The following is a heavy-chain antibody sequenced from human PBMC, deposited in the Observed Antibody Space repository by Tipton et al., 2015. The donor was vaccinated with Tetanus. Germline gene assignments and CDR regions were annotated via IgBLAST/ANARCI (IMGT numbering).Heavy chain of an antibody. CDR1: GFTFSSYG. D-gene: IGHD5-24*01. V-gene: IGHV3-30*18. Sequence: LRLSCAASGFTFSSYGMHWVRQAPGKGLEWVAVISYDGSNKYYADSVKGRFTISRDNSKNTLYLQMNSLRAEDTAVYYCAKEVRATAYYYYYYGMDVWGQGTTVPVSS. J-gene: IGHJ6*02. CDR2: ISYDGSNK. CDR3: AKEVRATAYYYYYYGMDV.